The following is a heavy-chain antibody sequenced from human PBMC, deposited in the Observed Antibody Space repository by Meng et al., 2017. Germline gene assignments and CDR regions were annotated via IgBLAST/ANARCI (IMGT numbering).Heavy chain of an antibody. CDR3: ARGVVYAISYFDY. J-gene: IGHJ4*02. D-gene: IGHD2-8*02. Sequence: VQLTSSSPVTAKLPPTRSLNLAISGDSVSRHSAAWNWIRQSPARGLEWLGRTYYRSKWYNDYAVSVKSRITINPDTSKNQFSLQLNSVTPEDTAVYYCARGVVYAISYFDYWGQGTLVTVSS. CDR2: TYYRSKWYN. V-gene: IGHV6-1*01. CDR1: GDSVSRHSAA.